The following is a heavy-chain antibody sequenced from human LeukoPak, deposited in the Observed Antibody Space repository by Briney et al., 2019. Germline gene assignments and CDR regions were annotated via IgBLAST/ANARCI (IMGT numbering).Heavy chain of an antibody. CDR3: AKDKYSTSPDY. CDR1: GFTFSSYE. Sequence: PGGSLRLSCAASGFTFSSYEMNWVRQAPGKGLEWVAFIRYDGSNKYYADSVKGRFTISRDNSKNTLYLQMNSLRAEDTAVYYCAKDKYSTSPDYWGQGTLVTVSS. CDR2: IRYDGSNK. V-gene: IGHV3-30*02. J-gene: IGHJ4*02. D-gene: IGHD6-13*01.